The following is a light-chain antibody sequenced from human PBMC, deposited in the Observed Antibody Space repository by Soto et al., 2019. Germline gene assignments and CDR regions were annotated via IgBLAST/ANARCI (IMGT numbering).Light chain of an antibody. Sequence: MTKSPTSLSGSVVDRATLTFRASQGISNYLAWYQQKPAKAPKRLIYLTSSLKSGVPSRFSGSGSGTEFTLTISSRQADEVAADYYHQYNNNNTWTFGQGTKVDIK. V-gene: IGKV1-5*01. CDR1: QGISNY. CDR3: HQYNNNNTWT. J-gene: IGKJ1*01. CDR2: LTS.